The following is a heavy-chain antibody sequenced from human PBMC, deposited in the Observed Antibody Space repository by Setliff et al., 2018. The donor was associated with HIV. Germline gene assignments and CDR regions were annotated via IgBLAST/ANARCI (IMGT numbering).Heavy chain of an antibody. CDR1: GGSISSGSYY. J-gene: IGHJ3*01. V-gene: IGHV4-61*09. Sequence: SETLSLTCSVSGGSISSGSYYWTWIRQPAGKGPEWIGHIYTNGYTNYNPSLKSRVTISVDTSKNQFSLKLTSVTAADTAVYYCARAPPGIQNDAFDVWGQGAMVTVSS. CDR2: IYTNGYT. CDR3: ARAPPGIQNDAFDV.